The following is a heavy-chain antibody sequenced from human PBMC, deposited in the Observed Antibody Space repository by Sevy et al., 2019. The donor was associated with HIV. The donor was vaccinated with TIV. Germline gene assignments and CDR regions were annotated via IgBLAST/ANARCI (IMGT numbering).Heavy chain of an antibody. Sequence: GGSLRLSCAASGFTFSSYAMHWVRQAPGKGLEWVAVISYDGSNKYYADSVKGRFTMSRDNSKNTLYLQMNSLRAEDTAMYYCARHGGEQRLVWYYFDYWGQGTLVTVSS. CDR2: ISYDGSNK. J-gene: IGHJ4*02. D-gene: IGHD6-13*01. V-gene: IGHV3-30-3*01. CDR1: GFTFSSYA. CDR3: ARHGGEQRLVWYYFDY.